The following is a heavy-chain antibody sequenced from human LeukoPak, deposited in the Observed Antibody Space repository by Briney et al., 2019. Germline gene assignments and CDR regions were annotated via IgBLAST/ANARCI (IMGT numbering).Heavy chain of an antibody. Sequence: KPGGSLRLSCAASGFTFSDYYMSWIRQAPGKGLEWVSYISSSGSTIYYADSVKGRYTISRDNAKNSVYLQMNSLRAEDTAVYYCARDHLPAYGGNSGPFDYWGQGILVTVSS. V-gene: IGHV3-11*04. CDR1: GFTFSDYY. J-gene: IGHJ4*02. D-gene: IGHD4-23*01. CDR2: ISSSGSTI. CDR3: ARDHLPAYGGNSGPFDY.